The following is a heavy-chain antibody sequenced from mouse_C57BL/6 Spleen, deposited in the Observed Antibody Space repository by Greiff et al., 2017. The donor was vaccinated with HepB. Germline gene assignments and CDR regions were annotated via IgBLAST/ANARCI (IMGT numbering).Heavy chain of an antibody. V-gene: IGHV1-76*01. CDR1: GYTFTDYY. CDR2: IYPGSGNT. J-gene: IGHJ4*01. D-gene: IGHD1-1*02. Sequence: QVQLQQSGAELVRPGASVKLSCKASGYTFTDYYINWVKQRPGQGLEWIARIYPGSGNTYYNEKFKGKATLTAEKSSSTAYMQLSSLTSEDSAVYFCARGKGWWAMDYWGQGTSVTVSS. CDR3: ARGKGWWAMDY.